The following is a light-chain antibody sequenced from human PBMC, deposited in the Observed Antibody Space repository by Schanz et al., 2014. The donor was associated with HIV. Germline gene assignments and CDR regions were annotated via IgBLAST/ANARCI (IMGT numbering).Light chain of an antibody. V-gene: IGKV3-20*01. CDR2: GAS. J-gene: IGKJ2*01. CDR1: QSVSASN. Sequence: EIVLTQSPGTLSLSPGERATVSCRASQSVSASNLAWYQQRPGQAPRLLIFGASSRATGVPDRFSGSGSGTEFNLTINRLEPEDFAVYYCQQYGSSPPYTFGQGTKLEIK. CDR3: QQYGSSPPYT.